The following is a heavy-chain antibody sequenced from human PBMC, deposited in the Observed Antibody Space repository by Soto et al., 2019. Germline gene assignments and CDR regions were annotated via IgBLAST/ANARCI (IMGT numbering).Heavy chain of an antibody. Sequence: ASVKVSCKASGYTFVTYGISWVRQAPGQGLEWMGWISAYNGNTNYAQKLQGRVTMTTDTSTSTAYMELRSLRSDDTAIYYCARVGGPLGDLAYWGQGTLVTVSS. CDR3: ARVGGPLGDLAY. CDR1: GYTFVTYG. CDR2: ISAYNGNT. J-gene: IGHJ4*02. V-gene: IGHV1-18*01. D-gene: IGHD3-16*01.